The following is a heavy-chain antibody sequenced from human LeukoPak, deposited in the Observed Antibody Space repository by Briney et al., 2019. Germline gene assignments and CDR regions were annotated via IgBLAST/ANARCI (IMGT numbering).Heavy chain of an antibody. D-gene: IGHD3-10*01. CDR1: GFTFSSSW. CDR3: ARGGRPDY. V-gene: IGHV3-7*01. J-gene: IGHJ4*02. CDR2: IKEDGREK. Sequence: GGSLRLSCAASGFTFSSSWMSWVRQAPGKGLECVANIKEDGREKYYVDSVKGRFTISRDNAKNSLYLQMSSLRAEDTAVYYCARGGRPDYWGQGTLVTVSS.